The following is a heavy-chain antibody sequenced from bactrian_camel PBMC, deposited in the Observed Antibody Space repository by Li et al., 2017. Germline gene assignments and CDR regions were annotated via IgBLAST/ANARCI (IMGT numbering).Heavy chain of an antibody. V-gene: IGHV3S57*01. CDR2: IDASGYT. CDR3: AASGSRYSHGCTDFVY. Sequence: QVQLVESGGGSVQAGGSLRLSCEASGYTATNYAMGWFRQAPGKEREGVAAIDASGYTSYADSVEGLFTISKDSAKDTLYLQMNSLKPEDTAMYYCAASGSRYSHGCTDFVYWGQGTQVTVS. CDR1: GYTATNYA. D-gene: IGHD6*01. J-gene: IGHJ6*01.